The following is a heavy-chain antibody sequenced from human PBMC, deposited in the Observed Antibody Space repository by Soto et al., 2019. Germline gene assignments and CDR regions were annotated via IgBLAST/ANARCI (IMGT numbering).Heavy chain of an antibody. D-gene: IGHD3-22*01. CDR1: GFTFSSYS. J-gene: IGHJ3*02. CDR3: ARVYYCDSSGSGAFDI. CDR2: ISSSSSYI. Sequence: GGSLRLSCAASGFTFSSYSMNWVRQAPGKGLEWVSSISSSSSYIYYADSVKGRFTISGDNAKNSLYLQMNSLRAEDTAVYYCARVYYCDSSGSGAFDIWGQGTMVTVSS. V-gene: IGHV3-21*01.